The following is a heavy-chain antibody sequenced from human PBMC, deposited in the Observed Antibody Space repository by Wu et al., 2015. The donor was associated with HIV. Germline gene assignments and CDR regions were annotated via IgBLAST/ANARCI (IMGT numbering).Heavy chain of an antibody. CDR1: GYTFTGYY. Sequence: QVQLIQSGAEVKKPGASVKVSCKASGYTFTGYYMHWLRQAPGQGLEWMGWTNPNSGGTNYAQKFQDRVTLTRDTSITTVYMEMSGLRPDDTAVYCCARDYYDVLTTYSHYFFDLWGQGTLVTVSS. D-gene: IGHD3-9*01. CDR2: TNPNSGGT. J-gene: IGHJ4*02. V-gene: IGHV1-2*02. CDR3: ARDYYDVLTTYSHYFFDL.